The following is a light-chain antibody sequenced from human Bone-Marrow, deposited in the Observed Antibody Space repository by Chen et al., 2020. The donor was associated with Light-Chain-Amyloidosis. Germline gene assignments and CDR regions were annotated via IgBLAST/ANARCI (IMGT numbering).Light chain of an antibody. J-gene: IGLJ3*02. Sequence: SYELTQPPSVSVSPGQTARITCSGDALPNQYAYWYQQKPGQAPVLVIYKDNERPSGIPERLSGSNSGNTATLTISRVEAGDEADYYCQVWDRSSDRPVFGGGTKLTVL. CDR3: QVWDRSSDRPV. CDR2: KDN. V-gene: IGLV3-25*02. CDR1: ALPNQY.